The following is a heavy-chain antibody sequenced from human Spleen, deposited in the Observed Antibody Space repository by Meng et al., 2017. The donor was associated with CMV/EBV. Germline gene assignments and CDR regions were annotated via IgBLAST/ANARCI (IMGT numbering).Heavy chain of an antibody. Sequence: ASVKVSCKASGYTFTGYYMHWVRQAPGQGLEWMGWINPNSGGTNYAQKFQGRVTMTRDTSTSTVYMELSSLRSEDTAVYYCARVFSYGLQWDYWGQGTLVTVSS. D-gene: IGHD6-19*01. V-gene: IGHV1-2*02. CDR3: ARVFSYGLQWDY. J-gene: IGHJ4*02. CDR2: INPNSGGT. CDR1: GYTFTGYY.